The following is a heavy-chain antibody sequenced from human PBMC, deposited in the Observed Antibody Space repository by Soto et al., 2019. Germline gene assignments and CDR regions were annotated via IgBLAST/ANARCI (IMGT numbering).Heavy chain of an antibody. CDR1: GGTFSSYT. D-gene: IGHD2-15*01. J-gene: IGHJ3*02. V-gene: IGHV1-69*02. Sequence: GASVKVSCKASGGTFSSYTISWVRQAPGQGLEWMGRIIPILGIANYAQKFQGRVTITADKSTSTAYMELSSLRSEDTAVYYCARVGYCSGGSCYRHFAFDIWGQGTMVTVSS. CDR3: ARVGYCSGGSCYRHFAFDI. CDR2: IIPILGIA.